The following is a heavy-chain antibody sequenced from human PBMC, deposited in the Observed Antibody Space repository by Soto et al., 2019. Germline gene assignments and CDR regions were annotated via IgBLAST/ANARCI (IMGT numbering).Heavy chain of an antibody. D-gene: IGHD3-22*01. CDR1: GYTFSNYG. CDR2: ISLYSDGT. V-gene: IGHV1-18*01. CDR3: ASTKYDSSAYYYWYLGL. J-gene: IGHJ2*01. Sequence: QVQLVQSGGEVKRPGASVKVSCKTSGYTFSNYGITWVRQAPGQPLEWLGWISLYSDGTNYAKKFQGRVSMTTDTSTTTAYMELRSLRSDDTAVYYCASTKYDSSAYYYWYLGLWGRGTLVTVSS.